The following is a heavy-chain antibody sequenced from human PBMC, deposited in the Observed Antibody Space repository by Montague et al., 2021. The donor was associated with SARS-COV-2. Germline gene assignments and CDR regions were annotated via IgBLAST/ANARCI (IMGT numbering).Heavy chain of an antibody. Sequence: TLSLTCTVSGGSIRSGSYYWSWIRQPAGKGLEWIGRIYSSGSTNYNPSLESQVTMSVDTSKNQFSLKVSSVTAADTAVYYCARDYGDYSYYYGLDVWGQGTTVTVSS. J-gene: IGHJ6*02. CDR3: ARDYGDYSYYYGLDV. D-gene: IGHD4-17*01. CDR2: IYSSGST. V-gene: IGHV4-61*02. CDR1: GGSIRSGSYY.